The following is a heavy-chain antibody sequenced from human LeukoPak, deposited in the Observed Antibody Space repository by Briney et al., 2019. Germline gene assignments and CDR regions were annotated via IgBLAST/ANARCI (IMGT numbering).Heavy chain of an antibody. D-gene: IGHD5-18*01. CDR1: GGSFSGYY. CDR3: ARGGRPGYSYGSIVGWFDP. V-gene: IGHV4-34*01. J-gene: IGHJ5*02. Sequence: PSETLSLTCAVYGGSFSGYYWSWIRQPPGKGLEWIGEINHSGSTNYNPSPKSRVTISVDTSKNQFSLKLSSVTAADTAVYYCARGGRPGYSYGSIVGWFDPWGQGTLVTVSS. CDR2: INHSGST.